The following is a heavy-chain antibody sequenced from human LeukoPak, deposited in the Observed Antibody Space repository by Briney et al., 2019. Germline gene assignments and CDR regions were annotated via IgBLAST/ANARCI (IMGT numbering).Heavy chain of an antibody. CDR2: INPSGGST. V-gene: IGHV1-46*01. Sequence: ASVKVSRKASGYTFTSYYMHWVRQAPGQGLEWMGIINPSGGSTSYAQKFQGRVTMTRDTSTSTVYMELSSLRSEDTAVYYCAREGYYGSGSHNWFDPWGQGTLVTVPS. D-gene: IGHD3-10*01. CDR1: GYTFTSYY. J-gene: IGHJ5*02. CDR3: AREGYYGSGSHNWFDP.